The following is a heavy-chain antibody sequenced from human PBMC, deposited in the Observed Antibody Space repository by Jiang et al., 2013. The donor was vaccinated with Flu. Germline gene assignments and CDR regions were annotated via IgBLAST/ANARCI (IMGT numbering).Heavy chain of an antibody. CDR1: GYTFTSYG. D-gene: IGHD1-14*01. CDR2: ISAYNGNT. J-gene: IGHJ5*02. Sequence: VQSGAEVKKPGASVKVSCKASGYTFTSYGISWVRQAPGQGLEWMGWISAYNGNTNYAQKLQGRVTMTTDTSTSTAYMELRSLRSDDTAVYYCAREFSARPNQTSVPTPWGQGTLVHRLL. CDR3: AREFSARPNQTSVPTP. V-gene: IGHV1-18*04.